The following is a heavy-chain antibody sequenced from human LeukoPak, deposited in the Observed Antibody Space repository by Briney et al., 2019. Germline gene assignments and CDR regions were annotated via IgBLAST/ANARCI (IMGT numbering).Heavy chain of an antibody. CDR1: GGSISSGGYY. CDR3: ARHLPIRAAAGKNPYYYGMDV. CDR2: IYYSGST. Sequence: SQTLSLTCTVSGGSISSGGYYWSWIRQHPGKGLEWIGYIYYSGSTNYNPSLKSRVTISVDTSKNQFSLKLSSVTAADTAVYYCARHLPIRAAAGKNPYYYGMDVWGQGTTVTVSS. V-gene: IGHV4-31*03. D-gene: IGHD6-13*01. J-gene: IGHJ6*02.